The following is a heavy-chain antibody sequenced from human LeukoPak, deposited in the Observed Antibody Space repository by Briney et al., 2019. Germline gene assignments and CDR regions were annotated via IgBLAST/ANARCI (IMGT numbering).Heavy chain of an antibody. V-gene: IGHV1-45*02. CDR1: GYTFNDRY. D-gene: IGHD6-19*01. J-gene: IGHJ4*02. Sequence: SVKVSCKTSGYTFNDRYVHWVRQAPGQALEWMGWFTPFNDNRNLAEKFQDRVTLTGDSAVTTAYLELNRLRYDDTALYYCATSTVASGTLDYWGQGTLVTVSS. CDR3: ATSTVASGTLDY. CDR2: FTPFNDNR.